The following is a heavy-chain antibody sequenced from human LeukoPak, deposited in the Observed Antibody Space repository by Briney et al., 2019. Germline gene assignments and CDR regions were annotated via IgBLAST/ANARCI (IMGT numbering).Heavy chain of an antibody. CDR1: GFIFSSYW. CDR3: ARDQVWTVVY. D-gene: IGHD5-18*01. Sequence: GGSLRLSCAASGFIFSSYWMSWVRQAPGKGLEWVANINQDGSEKYYVDSVKGRFTISRDNAKNSLSLQMNSLRAEDTAVYYCARDQVWTVVYWGQGTLVTVSS. J-gene: IGHJ4*02. CDR2: INQDGSEK. V-gene: IGHV3-7*01.